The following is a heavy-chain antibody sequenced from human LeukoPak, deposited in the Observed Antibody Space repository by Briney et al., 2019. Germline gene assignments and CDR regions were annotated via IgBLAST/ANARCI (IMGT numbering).Heavy chain of an antibody. D-gene: IGHD2-2*01. Sequence: SQTLSLTCTASGGSISSGGYYWSWIRQPPAKGLESIGYIYHSGSTYYNPSLKSRVTISVDRSKNQFSLKLSSVTAAVTAVYYCARSDCSGTSCLFGPYDNWGQGTLVTVSS. CDR2: IYHSGST. CDR3: ARSDCSGTSCLFGPYDN. J-gene: IGHJ1*01. CDR1: GGSISSGGYY. V-gene: IGHV4-30-2*01.